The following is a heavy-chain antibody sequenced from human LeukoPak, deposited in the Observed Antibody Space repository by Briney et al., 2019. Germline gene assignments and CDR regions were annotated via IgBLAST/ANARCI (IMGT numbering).Heavy chain of an antibody. Sequence: GGSLRLSCAASGFTFSSYAMSWVRQAPGKGLEWVSAISGSGGSTSYADSVKGRFTISRDNSKNTLYLQMNSLRAEDTAVYYCAKEGAGYCSSTSCYIPQTPYYFDYWGQGTLVTVSS. CDR2: ISGSGGST. V-gene: IGHV3-23*01. CDR1: GFTFSSYA. J-gene: IGHJ4*02. D-gene: IGHD2-2*02. CDR3: AKEGAGYCSSTSCYIPQTPYYFDY.